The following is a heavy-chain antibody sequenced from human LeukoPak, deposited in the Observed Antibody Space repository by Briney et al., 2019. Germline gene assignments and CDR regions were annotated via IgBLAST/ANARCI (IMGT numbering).Heavy chain of an antibody. Sequence: GGSLRLSCITSDFTFSTYSMNWVRQAPGKGLEWVSYISDSGSTTQYADSMKGRFTISRDNAKNSLYLQMTSLRAEDTAVYYCARDCSSTSCHGCHVFDFWGQGTMVTVSS. CDR1: DFTFSTYS. CDR3: ARDCSSTSCHGCHVFDF. CDR2: ISDSGSTT. V-gene: IGHV3-48*01. D-gene: IGHD2-2*01. J-gene: IGHJ3*01.